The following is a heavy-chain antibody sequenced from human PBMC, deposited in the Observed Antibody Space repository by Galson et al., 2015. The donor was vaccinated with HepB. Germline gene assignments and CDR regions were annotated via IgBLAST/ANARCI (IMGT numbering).Heavy chain of an antibody. V-gene: IGHV3-23*01. D-gene: IGHD2-2*01. Sequence: SLRLSCAASGFTFKSHSMSWVRQAPGKGLEWVSAISENGGSTHYADYVKGRFTISRDNSKNTLYLQMNSVRAEDTAVYYCARDQGYCSGITCLIYDYWGQGTVVTVS. J-gene: IGHJ4*02. CDR1: GFTFKSHS. CDR3: ARDQGYCSGITCLIYDY. CDR2: ISENGGST.